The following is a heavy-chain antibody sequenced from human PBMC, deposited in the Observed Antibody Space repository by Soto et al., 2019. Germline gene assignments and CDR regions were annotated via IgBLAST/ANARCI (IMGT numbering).Heavy chain of an antibody. D-gene: IGHD6-13*01. CDR2: IYYSGST. J-gene: IGHJ4*02. Sequence: SETLSLTCTVSGGSISSGGYYWSWIRQHPGKGLEWIGFIYYSGSTYYNPSLKSRVTISVDRSKNQFSLNLSSVTVADTAVYYCATSYGNAWYTYRGQGTQVTVSS. CDR3: ATSYGNAWYTY. V-gene: IGHV4-31*03. CDR1: GGSISSGGYY.